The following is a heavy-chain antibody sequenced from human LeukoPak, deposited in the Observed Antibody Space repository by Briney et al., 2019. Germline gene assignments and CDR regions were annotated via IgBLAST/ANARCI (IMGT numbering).Heavy chain of an antibody. CDR1: GGSISSSSYY. CDR3: ARASAYYDIV. V-gene: IGHV4-39*07. J-gene: IGHJ4*02. CDR2: IYYTGSP. D-gene: IGHD3-9*01. Sequence: SETLSLTCIVSGGSISSSSYYWGWIRQPPGKGLEWIGTIYYTGSPYYNPSLKSRVTISVDTSQTQFSLRLSSVTAADTAVYYCARASAYYDIVWGQGTLVTVSS.